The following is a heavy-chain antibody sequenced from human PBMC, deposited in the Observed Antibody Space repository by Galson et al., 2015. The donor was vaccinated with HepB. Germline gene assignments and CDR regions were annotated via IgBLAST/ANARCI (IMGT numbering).Heavy chain of an antibody. J-gene: IGHJ3*02. CDR3: ARDYYDSSGKYSDAFEI. Sequence: SLRLSCAASGFTFNDYSMNWVRQAPGKGLEWVSYISSSSRTVYYADSVKGRFTISRDNARNSLYLQMNSLRAEDTAVYYCARDYYDSSGKYSDAFEIWGQGTMVTVSS. V-gene: IGHV3-48*04. CDR2: ISSSSRTV. D-gene: IGHD3-22*01. CDR1: GFTFNDYS.